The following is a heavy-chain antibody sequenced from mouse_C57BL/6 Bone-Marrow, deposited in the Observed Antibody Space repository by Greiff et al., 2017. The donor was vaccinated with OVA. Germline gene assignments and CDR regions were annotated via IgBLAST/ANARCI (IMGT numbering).Heavy chain of an antibody. CDR2: ISDGGSYT. CDR3: ARASSGYDAMDY. J-gene: IGHJ4*01. Sequence: EVQLMESGGGLVKPGGSLKLSCAASGFTFSSYAMSWVRQTPEKRLEWVATISDGGSYTYYPDNVKGRFTISRDNAKNNLYLQMSHLKSEDTAMYYCARASSGYDAMDYWGQGTSVTVSS. V-gene: IGHV5-4*01. D-gene: IGHD3-2*02. CDR1: GFTFSSYA.